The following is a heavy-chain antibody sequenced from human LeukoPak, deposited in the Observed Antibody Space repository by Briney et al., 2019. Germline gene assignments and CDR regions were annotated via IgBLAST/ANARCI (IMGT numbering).Heavy chain of an antibody. Sequence: GASVKVSCKASGYSFTAYLMHWVRQAPGQGLEWMGWINPNTGGTNYAQKFQGRVTMTRDTSISTAYTELTSLRSDDTALYYCARDLVGATTLDEGFWGQGTLVTVSS. D-gene: IGHD1-26*01. CDR2: INPNTGGT. CDR1: GYSFTAYL. J-gene: IGHJ4*02. V-gene: IGHV1-2*02. CDR3: ARDLVGATTLDEGF.